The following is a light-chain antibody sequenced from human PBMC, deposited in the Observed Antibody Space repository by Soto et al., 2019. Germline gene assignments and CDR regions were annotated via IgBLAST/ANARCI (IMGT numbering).Light chain of an antibody. Sequence: EIVLTQYPGPLYLSPGERAPVSCRASQSVYTRYLAWFQQKPGQAPRLLIYGAANRATGIPDRFSGSGSGTDFTLTITRLEPEDFAVYFCHQSGNSPYTFGQGTKLEI. CDR2: GAA. V-gene: IGKV3-20*01. J-gene: IGKJ2*01. CDR1: QSVYTRY. CDR3: HQSGNSPYT.